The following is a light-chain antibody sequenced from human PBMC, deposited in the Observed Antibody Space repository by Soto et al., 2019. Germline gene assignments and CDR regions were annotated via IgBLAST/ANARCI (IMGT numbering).Light chain of an antibody. CDR1: QSISNW. CDR2: DAS. CDR3: QQYNSYST. Sequence: DIQMTQFPSTLSASVGDRVTITCRASQSISNWLAWYQQKPGKAPNLLIYDASTLESGVPSRFSGSGFGTEFTLTISSLQPGDFATYYCQQYNSYSTFGQGTKVDIK. J-gene: IGKJ1*01. V-gene: IGKV1-5*01.